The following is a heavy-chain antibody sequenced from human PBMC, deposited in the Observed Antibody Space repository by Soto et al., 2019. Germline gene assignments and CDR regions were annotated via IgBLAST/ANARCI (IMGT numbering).Heavy chain of an antibody. CDR3: ARDLGYYGSGTYNWFDP. CDR1: GYTFTGYY. CDR2: INPNTGGT. V-gene: IGHV1-2*04. J-gene: IGHJ5*02. Sequence: QVQLVQSGAEVKKPGASVKVSCKASGYTFTGYYMHWVRQAPGQGLEWMGWINPNTGGTKYAQKFQGWVTMTRDSSISTAYMELSRLRSDDTAVYYCARDLGYYGSGTYNWFDPWGQGTLVTVS. D-gene: IGHD3-10*01.